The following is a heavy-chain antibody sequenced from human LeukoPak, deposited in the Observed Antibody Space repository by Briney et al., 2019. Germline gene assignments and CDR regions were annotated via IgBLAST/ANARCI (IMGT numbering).Heavy chain of an antibody. CDR1: GFTFSSYW. V-gene: IGHV3-7*01. J-gene: IGHJ4*02. CDR3: ARIRRGWSQNWDY. CDR2: IKQDGSEK. Sequence: GGSLRLSCAASGFTFSSYWMSWVRQAPGKGLEWVANIKQDGSEKYYVDSVRGRFTISRDNAKNSLYLQMNSLRAEDTAVYYCARIRRGWSQNWDYWGQGTLVTVSS. D-gene: IGHD6-19*01.